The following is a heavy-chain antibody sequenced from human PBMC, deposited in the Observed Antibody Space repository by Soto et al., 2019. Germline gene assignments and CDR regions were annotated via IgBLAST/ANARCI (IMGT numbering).Heavy chain of an antibody. D-gene: IGHD6-13*01. V-gene: IGHV1-8*01. CDR2: MNPNSGNT. CDR3: ARGPSSSWYVFSPYYFDY. Sequence: ASVKVSCKASGYTFTSYDINWVRQATGQGLEWMGWMNPNSGNTGYAQKFQGRVTMTRNTSISTAYMELSSLRSEDTAVYYCARGPSSSWYVFSPYYFDYWGQGTLVTVSS. J-gene: IGHJ4*02. CDR1: GYTFTSYD.